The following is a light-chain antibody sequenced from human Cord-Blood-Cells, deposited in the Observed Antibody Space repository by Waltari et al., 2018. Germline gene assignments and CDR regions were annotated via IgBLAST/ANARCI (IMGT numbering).Light chain of an antibody. Sequence: SYELTQTPSASVSPGHRAGTPCSRAHSAANNACWYQQKPGQSPVLVIYQDSKRPSGIPERFSGSNSGNTATLTISGTQAMDEADYYCQAWDSSTAVFGGGTKLTVL. CDR1: HSAANN. CDR2: QDS. V-gene: IGLV3-1*01. J-gene: IGLJ2*01. CDR3: QAWDSSTAV.